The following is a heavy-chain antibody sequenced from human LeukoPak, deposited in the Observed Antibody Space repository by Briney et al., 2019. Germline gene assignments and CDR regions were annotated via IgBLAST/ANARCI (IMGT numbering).Heavy chain of an antibody. CDR1: GFTFSSYG. CDR3: AKDLRYSLSACGI. D-gene: IGHD5-18*01. V-gene: IGHV3-23*01. CDR2: ISGSGGST. Sequence: GGTLRLSCAASGFTFSSYGMSWVRQAPGKGLEWVSAISGSGGSTYYADSVKGRFTISRDNSKNTLYLQMNSLRAEDTAVYYCAKDLRYSLSACGIWGQGTMVTVSS. J-gene: IGHJ3*02.